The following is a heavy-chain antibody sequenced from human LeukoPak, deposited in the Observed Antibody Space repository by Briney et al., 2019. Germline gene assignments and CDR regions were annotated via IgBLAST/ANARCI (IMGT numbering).Heavy chain of an antibody. V-gene: IGHV4-4*02. J-gene: IGHJ4*02. D-gene: IGHD6-25*01. CDR2: VHLDGRT. CDR1: GGSVSSTNW. Sequence: SETLSLTCGVSGGSVSSTNWWTWIRQPPGKGLEWIGEVHLDGRTNFNPSLKSRLTMSVDLSETHVSLKLTSVTAADTAVYYCAREGGFYRPLDYSGQGTLVTVSS. CDR3: AREGGFYRPLDY.